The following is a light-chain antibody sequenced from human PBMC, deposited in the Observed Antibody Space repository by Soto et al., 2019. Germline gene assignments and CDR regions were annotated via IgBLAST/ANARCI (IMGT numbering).Light chain of an antibody. CDR3: QQYNNWPPMYT. CDR2: GAS. V-gene: IGKV3-15*01. CDR1: QSVSSN. Sequence: IVMTQSPATLSVSPGERATLSCRARQSVSSNLAWYQQKPGQAPRLLIYGASTRATGIPARFSGSGSGTEFTLTISSLQSEDFAVYYCQQYNNWPPMYTFGQGTKLEIK. J-gene: IGKJ2*01.